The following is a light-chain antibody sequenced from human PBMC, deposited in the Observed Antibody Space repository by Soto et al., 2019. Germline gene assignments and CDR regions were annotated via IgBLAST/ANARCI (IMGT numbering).Light chain of an antibody. J-gene: IGKJ1*01. V-gene: IGKV3-20*01. CDR2: GAT. CDR3: QQYDSSPRT. Sequence: IVLTQSPGTLSLAPGERATLSCSASQRVSSSNLAWYQQKPGLAPRLLIYGATSRATGIPDRFSGSGSGTDFALTINSLEPEDFAVYYCQQYDSSPRTFGQGTKVDIK. CDR1: QRVSSSN.